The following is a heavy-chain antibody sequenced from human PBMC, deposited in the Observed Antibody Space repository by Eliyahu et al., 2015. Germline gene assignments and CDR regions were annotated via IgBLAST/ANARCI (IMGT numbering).Heavy chain of an antibody. CDR3: TRGGRSATDTKSLLDL. Sequence: EVKLVESGGGXVQPGRSLXXSXTTXGFTFGDYXXTWVRQAPGKGLEWVGFIRKNAYGGTTEFAASVKGRFSISRDDFKSVAYLQMNNLKVEDTAVYFCTRGGRSATDTKSLLDLWGQGALVTVSS. CDR2: IRKNAYGGTT. CDR1: GFTFGDYX. V-gene: IGHV3-49*04. D-gene: IGHD2-21*02. J-gene: IGHJ5*02.